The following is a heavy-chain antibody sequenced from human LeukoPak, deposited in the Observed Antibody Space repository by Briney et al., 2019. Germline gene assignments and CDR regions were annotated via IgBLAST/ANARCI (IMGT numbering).Heavy chain of an antibody. J-gene: IGHJ4*02. CDR3: ARGPPNWGYDY. V-gene: IGHV1-8*01. Sequence: ASVNVSCKASGYTFTSYDFNWVRQATGQRPEWMGWMSPNSGDTGYAQKFQDRVTMTRNASISTAYMELSSLRSDDTAVYYCARGPPNWGYDYWGPGTLVTVSS. CDR2: MSPNSGDT. D-gene: IGHD7-27*01. CDR1: GYTFTSYD.